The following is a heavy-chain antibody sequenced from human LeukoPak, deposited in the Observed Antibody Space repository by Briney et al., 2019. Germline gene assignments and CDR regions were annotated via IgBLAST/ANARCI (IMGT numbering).Heavy chain of an antibody. Sequence: GRSLRLSCAASGFTFSSYGVHWVRQAPGKGLEWVSLISYDGSNKYYADSVKGRFTISRDNSKNTLYLQMNSLRDKDTAVYYCAKDYDSSGYYYDAFYIWGQGRKVTVS. J-gene: IGHJ3*02. CDR2: ISYDGSNK. V-gene: IGHV3-33*05. D-gene: IGHD3-22*01. CDR1: GFTFSSYG. CDR3: AKDYDSSGYYYDAFYI.